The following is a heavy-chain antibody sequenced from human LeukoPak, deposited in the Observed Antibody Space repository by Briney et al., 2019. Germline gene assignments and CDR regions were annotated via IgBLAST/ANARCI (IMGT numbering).Heavy chain of an antibody. CDR1: GGPISNYY. J-gene: IGHJ4*02. D-gene: IGHD3-10*01. CDR2: IYYSGST. Sequence: KPSETLSLTCTVSGGPISNYYWSWIRQPPGKGLEWIGYIYYSGSTNYNPSLKSRVTISVDTSKDQFSLKLFSVTAADTAVYYCAAKHYGSGSYYPFVYWGQGTLVTVSS. CDR3: AAKHYGSGSYYPFVY. V-gene: IGHV4-59*01.